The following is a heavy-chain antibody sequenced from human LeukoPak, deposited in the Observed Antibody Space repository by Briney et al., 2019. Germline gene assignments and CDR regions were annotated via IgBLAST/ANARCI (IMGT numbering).Heavy chain of an antibody. V-gene: IGHV3-23*01. D-gene: IGHD2-2*01. J-gene: IGHJ4*02. CDR1: GFSFSSYG. CDR2: IRGNGRIT. Sequence: GGSLRLSCAASGFSFSSYGMNSVRQAPGKGLEWVSYIRGNGRITYYADSVEGRFTISRDNSKNTLYLQMDSLRAEDTAVYYCAKALCSSSSCSTDYLGRGTLVTVSS. CDR3: AKALCSSSSCSTDY.